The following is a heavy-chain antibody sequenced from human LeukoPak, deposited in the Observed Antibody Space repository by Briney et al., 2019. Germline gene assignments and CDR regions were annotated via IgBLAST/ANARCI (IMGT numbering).Heavy chain of an antibody. V-gene: IGHV3-74*01. CDR1: GFTFSSYW. CDR3: ARARWSSTGWFLGY. D-gene: IGHD6-19*01. Sequence: GGPLRLSCAASGFTFSSYWMHWVRQAPGKGLVWVSRVNPQGSGTSYTDSVKGRFTISRDNAKDALHLRMDNLRVEDTAVYYCARARWSSTGWFLGYWGQGTLVT. CDR2: VNPQGSGT. J-gene: IGHJ4*02.